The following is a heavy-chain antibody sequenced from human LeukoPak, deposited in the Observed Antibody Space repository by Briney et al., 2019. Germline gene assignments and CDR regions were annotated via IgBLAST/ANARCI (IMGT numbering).Heavy chain of an antibody. CDR3: ARGVEGCSSTSCSPITYGMDV. CDR1: GFTFSDYY. J-gene: IGHJ6*02. V-gene: IGHV3-11*06. CDR2: ISSSSSYI. D-gene: IGHD2-2*01. Sequence: MTGGSLRLSCAASGFTFSDYYMSWIRQAPGKGLEWVSSISSSSSYIYYADSVKGRFTISRDNAKNSLYLQMNSLRAEDTAVYYCARGVEGCSSTSCSPITYGMDVWGQGTTVTVSS.